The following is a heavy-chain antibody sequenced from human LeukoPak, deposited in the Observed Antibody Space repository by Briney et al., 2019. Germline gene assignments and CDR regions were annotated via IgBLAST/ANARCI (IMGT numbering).Heavy chain of an antibody. Sequence: GGSLRLSCAASGFTFSSYAMSWVRQAPGKGLEWVSAISGSGGSTYYADSVKGRFTISRDNSKNTLYLQMNSLRAEETAVYYCASSRGGYDMDYFDYWGRGTLVTVSS. CDR1: GFTFSSYA. D-gene: IGHD5-12*01. J-gene: IGHJ4*02. CDR3: ASSRGGYDMDYFDY. CDR2: ISGSGGST. V-gene: IGHV3-23*01.